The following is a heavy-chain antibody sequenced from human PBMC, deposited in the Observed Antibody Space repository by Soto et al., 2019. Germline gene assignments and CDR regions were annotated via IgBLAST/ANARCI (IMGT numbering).Heavy chain of an antibody. D-gene: IGHD1-26*01. V-gene: IGHV3-23*01. Sequence: EVQLLESGGGLVQPGGSLRLSCAASGFTFSSYAMRWVRQAPVKGLEWVSAISGSGGSTYYADSVKGRFTISRDNSKNTLYLQMNSLRADDTAGYYCARRGSGSYYDYWGQGTLVTVSS. J-gene: IGHJ4*02. CDR1: GFTFSSYA. CDR3: ARRGSGSYYDY. CDR2: ISGSGGST.